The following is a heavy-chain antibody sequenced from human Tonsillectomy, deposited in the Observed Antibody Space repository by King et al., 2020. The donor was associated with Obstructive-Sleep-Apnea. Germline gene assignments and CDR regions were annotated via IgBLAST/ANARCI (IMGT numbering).Heavy chain of an antibody. CDR3: ARGDTYYYDSSVYYRTDAFDI. V-gene: IGHV4-34*01. CDR2: INHSGIT. Sequence: VQLQQWGAGLLRPSETLSLTCAVYGGSFSAYYWTWIRQPPGKGLEWFGEINHSGITNYNPSLKSRVTISVDTPRNQFPLKLSSVPAADTAVYYCARGDTYYYDSSVYYRTDAFDIWGQGTMVTVSS. D-gene: IGHD3-22*01. CDR1: GGSFSAYY. J-gene: IGHJ3*02.